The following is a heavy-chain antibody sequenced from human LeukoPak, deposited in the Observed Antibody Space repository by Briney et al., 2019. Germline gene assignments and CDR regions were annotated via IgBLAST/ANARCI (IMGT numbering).Heavy chain of an antibody. Sequence: GGSLRLSCAASGFTFSNAWMSWVRQAPGKGLEWVGRIKSKTDGGTTDYAAPVKGRFTISRDDSKNTLYLQMNSLKTEDTAVYYRTTVTVFRSHSDAFDIWGQGTMVTVSS. CDR1: GFTFSNAW. CDR2: IKSKTDGGTT. CDR3: TTVTVFRSHSDAFDI. D-gene: IGHD1-14*01. J-gene: IGHJ3*02. V-gene: IGHV3-15*01.